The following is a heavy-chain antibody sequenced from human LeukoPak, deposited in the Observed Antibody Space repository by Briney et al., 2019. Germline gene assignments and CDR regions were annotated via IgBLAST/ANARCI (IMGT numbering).Heavy chain of an antibody. CDR3: ARRGHVDTAMVDYYYYMDV. D-gene: IGHD5-18*01. V-gene: IGHV1-18*01. CDR1: GYTFTSYG. Sequence: ASVTVSCKASGYTFTSYGISWVRQAPGQGLEWMGWISDYNGNTNYAQKLQGRVTMPTDTSTSTAYMELRSLRSDDTAVYYCARRGHVDTAMVDYYYYMDVWGKGTAVTVSS. J-gene: IGHJ6*03. CDR2: ISDYNGNT.